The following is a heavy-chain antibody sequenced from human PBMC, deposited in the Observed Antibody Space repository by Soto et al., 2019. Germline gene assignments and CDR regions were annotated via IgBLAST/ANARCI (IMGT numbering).Heavy chain of an antibody. CDR3: AIGGSGYRGWYYYGMDV. J-gene: IGHJ6*02. CDR2: INHSGST. Sequence: QVQLQQWGAGLLKPSETLSLTCAVYGGSFSGYYWSWIRQPPGKGLEWIGEINHSGSTNYNPSLKSRVTISVDTAKNQFSLKLSSVTAADTAVYYCAIGGSGYRGWYYYGMDVWGQGTTVTVSS. CDR1: GGSFSGYY. V-gene: IGHV4-34*01. D-gene: IGHD3-22*01.